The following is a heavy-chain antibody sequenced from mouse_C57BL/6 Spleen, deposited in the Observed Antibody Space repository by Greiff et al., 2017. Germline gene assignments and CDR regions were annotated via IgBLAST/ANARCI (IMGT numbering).Heavy chain of an antibody. CDR2: FYPGSGSI. J-gene: IGHJ3*01. CDR3: ARHEGRGHDYPAWFAY. Sequence: VQLQQSGAELVKPGASVKLSCKASGYTFTEYTIHWVKQRSGQGLEWIGWFYPGSGSIKYNEKFKDKATLTADKSSSTVYMELSRLTSEDSAVYCCARHEGRGHDYPAWFAYWGQGTLVTVSA. CDR1: GYTFTEYT. V-gene: IGHV1-62-2*01. D-gene: IGHD2-4*01.